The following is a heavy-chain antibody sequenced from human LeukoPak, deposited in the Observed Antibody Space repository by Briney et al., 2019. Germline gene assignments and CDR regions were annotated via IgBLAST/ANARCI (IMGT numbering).Heavy chain of an antibody. CDR2: IRYDGSNK. Sequence: GGSLRLSCATSGFTFTNYGIHWVRQAPGKGLEWVAFIRYDGSNKYYADSVKGRFTISRDNYKNTVHLQTNSLRAEDTAVYYCAKEDLQSLDCWGQGTLVTVSS. J-gene: IGHJ4*02. CDR1: GFTFTNYG. V-gene: IGHV3-30*02. D-gene: IGHD5-24*01. CDR3: AKEDLQSLDC.